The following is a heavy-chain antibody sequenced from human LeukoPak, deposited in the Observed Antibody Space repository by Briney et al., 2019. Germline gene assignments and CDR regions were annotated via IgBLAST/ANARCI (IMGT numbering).Heavy chain of an antibody. V-gene: IGHV3-73*01. CDR2: IRSKANSYAT. CDR1: GFTFSGSA. J-gene: IGHJ4*02. CDR3: TLYCTNGVCSDY. Sequence: GGSLRLSCAASGFTFSGSAMHWVRQASGKGLEWVGRIRSKANSYATAYAASVKGRFTISRDDSKNTAYLQMNSLKTEDTAVYYCTLYCTNGVCSDYRGQGTLVTVSS. D-gene: IGHD2-8*01.